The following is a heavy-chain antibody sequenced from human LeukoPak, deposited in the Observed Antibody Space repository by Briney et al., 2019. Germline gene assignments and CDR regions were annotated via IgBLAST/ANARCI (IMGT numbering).Heavy chain of an antibody. CDR3: ARVSGYCTSTSCHDY. Sequence: ASVKVSCKASGYTFTSYGISWVRPAPGQGLEWMGWISAYNGNTNYAQKLQGRVTMTTDTSTSTAYMELRSLRSDDTAVYYCARVSGYCTSTSCHDYWGQGTLVTVSS. V-gene: IGHV1-18*01. J-gene: IGHJ4*02. CDR1: GYTFTSYG. CDR2: ISAYNGNT. D-gene: IGHD2-2*03.